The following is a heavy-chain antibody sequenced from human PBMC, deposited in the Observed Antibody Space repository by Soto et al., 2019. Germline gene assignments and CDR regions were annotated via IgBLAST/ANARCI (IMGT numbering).Heavy chain of an antibody. J-gene: IGHJ4*02. CDR2: IYWNDDK. Sequence: GSGPTLVNPTQTLTLTCTFSGFSLSTSGVGVGWIRQPPGKALEWLALIYWNDDKRYSPSLKSRLTITKDTSKNQVVLTMTNMDPVDTATYYCAHGSGGSDVLRFLEWFPIDPTYFDYWGQGTLVTVSS. CDR3: AHGSGGSDVLRFLEWFPIDPTYFDY. V-gene: IGHV2-5*01. CDR1: GFSLSTSGVG. D-gene: IGHD3-3*01.